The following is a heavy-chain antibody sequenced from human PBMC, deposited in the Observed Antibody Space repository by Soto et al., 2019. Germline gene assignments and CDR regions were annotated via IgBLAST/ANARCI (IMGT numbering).Heavy chain of an antibody. CDR1: GGYISSGGYY. CDR3: ARSPPRGSDY. V-gene: IGHV4-31*11. CDR2: ISYTATT. Sequence: QVQLQESGPGLVKPSETLSLTCAVSGGYISSGGYYWTWIRQSGKGLEWIGYISYTATTYYSPSLPDRVTISLDTSKNQFSLRLISVTAADTAVYFCARSPPRGSDYWGQGILVTVAS. J-gene: IGHJ4*02. D-gene: IGHD3-10*01.